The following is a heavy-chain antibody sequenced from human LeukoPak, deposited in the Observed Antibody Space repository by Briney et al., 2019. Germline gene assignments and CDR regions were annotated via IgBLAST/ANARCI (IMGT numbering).Heavy chain of an antibody. J-gene: IGHJ6*03. V-gene: IGHV3-33*06. D-gene: IGHD5-24*01. Sequence: PGRSLRLSCAASGFTFSSYGMHWVRQAPGKGLEWVAVIWYDGGNKYYADSVKGRFTISRDNSKNTLYLQMNSLRAEDTAVYYCAKEGRWLQSLYYYYYYMDVWGKGTTVTVSS. CDR2: IWYDGGNK. CDR3: AKEGRWLQSLYYYYYYMDV. CDR1: GFTFSSYG.